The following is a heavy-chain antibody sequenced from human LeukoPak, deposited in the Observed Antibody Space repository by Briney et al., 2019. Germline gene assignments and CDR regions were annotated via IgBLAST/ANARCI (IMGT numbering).Heavy chain of an antibody. CDR1: GGSFSGYY. J-gene: IGHJ4*02. CDR2: INHSGST. D-gene: IGHD3-22*01. CDR3: ARLLLRRFRRLDY. V-gene: IGHV4-34*01. Sequence: KTSETLSLTCAVYGGSFSGYYWSWIRQPPGKGLEWIGEINHSGSTNYNPSLKSRVTISVDTSKNQFSLKLSSVTAADTAVYYCARLLLRRFRRLDYWGQGTLVTVSS.